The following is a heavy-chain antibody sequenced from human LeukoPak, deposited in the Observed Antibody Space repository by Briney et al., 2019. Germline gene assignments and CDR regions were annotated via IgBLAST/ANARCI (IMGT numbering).Heavy chain of an antibody. Sequence: PTETLSLTCAVSGGSISSGGYSWSWIRQPPGKGLEWIGYIYHSGSTYYNPSLKSRVTISVDRSKNQFSLKLSSVTAADTAVYYCASIMVRGVIVQDYWGQGTLVTVSS. CDR1: GGSISSGGYS. CDR2: IYHSGST. J-gene: IGHJ4*02. CDR3: ASIMVRGVIVQDY. D-gene: IGHD3-10*01. V-gene: IGHV4-30-2*01.